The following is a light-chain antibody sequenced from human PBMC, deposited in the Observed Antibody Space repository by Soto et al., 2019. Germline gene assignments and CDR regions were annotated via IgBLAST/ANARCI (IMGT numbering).Light chain of an antibody. CDR2: GVS. V-gene: IGLV2-23*02. CDR1: SREVGSYNF. CDR3: CSYAGSSTWV. J-gene: IGLJ3*02. Sequence: QSALTQPASVSGSPGQSITISCSGSSREVGSYNFVSWYQKHPGKAPKLMIYGVSKRPSGVSNRFSGSKSGSTASLTISGLQVEVEADYYCCSYAGSSTWVFGGGTKLTVL.